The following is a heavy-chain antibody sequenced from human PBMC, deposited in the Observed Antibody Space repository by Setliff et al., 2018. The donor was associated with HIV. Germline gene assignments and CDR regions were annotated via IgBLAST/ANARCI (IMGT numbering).Heavy chain of an antibody. Sequence: SETLYLTCAVYGGSFSGYYWNWIRQSPGKGLEWIGEINHSGSTNYNPSLKSRITISVDTSKKQFSLKLNSVTAADTAVYYCARGPAEWQIVVVPAAHWYFDLWGRGTLVTVSS. CDR2: INHSGST. CDR1: GGSFSGYY. D-gene: IGHD2-2*01. J-gene: IGHJ2*01. V-gene: IGHV4-34*01. CDR3: ARGPAEWQIVVVPAAHWYFDL.